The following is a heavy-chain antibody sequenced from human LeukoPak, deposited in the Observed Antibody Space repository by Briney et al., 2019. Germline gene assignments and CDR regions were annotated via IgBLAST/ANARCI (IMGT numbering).Heavy chain of an antibody. CDR3: ASGDIVLMVYAFNAFDI. CDR2: IIPIFGTA. CDR1: GGTFSSYA. D-gene: IGHD2-8*01. Sequence: SVKFSCKASGGTFSSYAISWVRQAPGQGLEWMGGIIPIFGTANYAQKFQGRVTITADESTSTAYMELSSLRSEDTAVYYCASGDIVLMVYAFNAFDIWGQGTMVTVSS. J-gene: IGHJ3*02. V-gene: IGHV1-69*13.